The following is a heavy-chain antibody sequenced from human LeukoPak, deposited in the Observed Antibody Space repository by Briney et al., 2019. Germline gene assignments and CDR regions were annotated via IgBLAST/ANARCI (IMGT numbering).Heavy chain of an antibody. D-gene: IGHD2-2*01. Sequence: GRSLRLSCAASGFTFSSYGMHWGRQAPGKGLEWVAIIWYDGSNKYYADSVKGRFTVSKDNSKNTLYLQMNSLRAEDTAVYYCATDQYHLPDYWGQGTLVTVSS. J-gene: IGHJ4*02. CDR2: IWYDGSNK. V-gene: IGHV3-33*01. CDR1: GFTFSSYG. CDR3: ATDQYHLPDY.